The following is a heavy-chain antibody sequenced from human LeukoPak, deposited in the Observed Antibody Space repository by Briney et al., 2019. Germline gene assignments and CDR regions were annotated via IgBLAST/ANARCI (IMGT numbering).Heavy chain of an antibody. CDR3: AKDTRALIRYYFDY. CDR2: ISYDGSNK. V-gene: IGHV3-30*18. Sequence: PGGSLRLSCAASGFTFSSYGMHWVRQAPGKGLEWVAVISYDGSNKYYAGSVKGRFTISRDNSKNTLYLQMNSLRAEDTAVYYCAKDTRALIRYYFDYWGQGTLVTVSS. CDR1: GFTFSSYG. D-gene: IGHD1-26*01. J-gene: IGHJ4*02.